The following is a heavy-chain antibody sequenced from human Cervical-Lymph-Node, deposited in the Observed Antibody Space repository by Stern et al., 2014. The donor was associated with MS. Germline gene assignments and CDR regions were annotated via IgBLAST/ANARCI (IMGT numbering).Heavy chain of an antibody. CDR1: GFTFSSYG. D-gene: IGHD3-10*01. Sequence: HVQLVQSGGGVVQPGRSLRLTCTVSGFTFSSYGMHWVRQAPGKGLEWGSVLSYDGSDTYHAESVKGRFTISRHNSKNTLYLEMRSLRPEDTAVYYCVKRGITEVRGVRLGDYWGPGTLVIVSS. J-gene: IGHJ4*02. V-gene: IGHV3-30*18. CDR2: LSYDGSDT. CDR3: VKRGITEVRGVRLGDY.